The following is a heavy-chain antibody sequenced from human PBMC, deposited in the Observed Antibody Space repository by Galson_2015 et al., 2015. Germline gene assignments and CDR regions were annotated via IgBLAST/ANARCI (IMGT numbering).Heavy chain of an antibody. J-gene: IGHJ3*02. Sequence: PALVKPTQTLTLTCTFSGFSLSTSGMCVSWIRQPPGKALEWLALIDWDDDKYYSTSLKTRLTISKDTSKNQVVLTMTNMDPVDTATYYCARIRTYYDILTGYSTPGAFDIWGQGTMVTVSS. CDR3: ARIRTYYDILTGYSTPGAFDI. V-gene: IGHV2-70*01. CDR1: GFSLSTSGMC. CDR2: IDWDDDK. D-gene: IGHD3-9*01.